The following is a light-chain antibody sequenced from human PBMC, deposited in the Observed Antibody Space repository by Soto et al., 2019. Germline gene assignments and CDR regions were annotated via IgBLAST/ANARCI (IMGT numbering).Light chain of an antibody. CDR2: GAS. J-gene: IGKJ4*01. CDR3: QRYGSSVT. Sequence: EVVLTQSPGTLSLSPGDRVTLSCRASQSFSSYYLAWYQQKPGQAPRLLIYGASSRAPGTPDRFSGSGSGTDFSLTISRLEPEDFAVYFCQRYGSSVTFGGGTKVEI. CDR1: QSFSSYY. V-gene: IGKV3-20*01.